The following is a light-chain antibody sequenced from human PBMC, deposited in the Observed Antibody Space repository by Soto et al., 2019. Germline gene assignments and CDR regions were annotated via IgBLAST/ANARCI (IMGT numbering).Light chain of an antibody. J-gene: IGKJ1*01. CDR1: QSLLHSNGYNY. V-gene: IGKV2-28*01. CDR3: MQALQTPPWT. CDR2: LGS. Sequence: DIVRTQSPLSLPVTPGEPASISCRSSQSLLHSNGYNYLDCYLQKPGQSPQLLISLGSNRSSGVPDRFSGSGSGTDFTLKISRVEAEDVGVYYCMQALQTPPWTFGQGTKV.